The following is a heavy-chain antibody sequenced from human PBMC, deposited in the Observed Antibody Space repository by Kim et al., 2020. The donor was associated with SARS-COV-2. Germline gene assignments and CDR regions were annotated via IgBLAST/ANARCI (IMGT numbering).Heavy chain of an antibody. CDR1: GGSISSGGYS. V-gene: IGHV4-30-2*01. CDR3: ARERDRDAFDI. J-gene: IGHJ3*02. Sequence: SETLSLTCAVSGGSISSGGYSWSWIRQPPGKGLEWIGYIYHSGSTYYNPSLKSRVTISVDRSKNQFSLKLSSVTAADTAVYYCARERDRDAFDIWGQGTMVTVSS. CDR2: IYHSGST.